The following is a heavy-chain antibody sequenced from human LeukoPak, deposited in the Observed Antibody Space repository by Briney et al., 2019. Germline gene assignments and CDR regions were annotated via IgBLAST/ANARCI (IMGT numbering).Heavy chain of an antibody. J-gene: IGHJ2*01. D-gene: IGHD7-27*01. CDR1: GFTFGDYA. V-gene: IGHV3-49*04. CDR3: TKNRGENGWYFDL. CDR2: IRSKAYGATA. Sequence: SLRLSCTASGFTFGDYAMGWVRQAPGKGLEWVGFIRSKAYGATAEYAASLKGRFTISRDDSKTIAYLQMNSLKTEDTAVYYCTKNRGENGWYFDLWGRGTLVTVSS.